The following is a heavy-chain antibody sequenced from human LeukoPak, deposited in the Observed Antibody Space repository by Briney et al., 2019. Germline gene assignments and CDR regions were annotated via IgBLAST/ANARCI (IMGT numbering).Heavy chain of an antibody. CDR3: ARDRLPNYYDSSGYCFDY. CDR2: ISSSSSYI. V-gene: IGHV3-21*01. Sequence: GGSLRLSCAASGFTFSSYSMNCVRQAPGKGLEWVSSISSSSSYIYYADSVKGRFTISRDNAKNTMYLQMNSLRAEDTAVYYCARDRLPNYYDSSGYCFDYWGQGTLVTVSS. D-gene: IGHD3-22*01. J-gene: IGHJ4*02. CDR1: GFTFSSYS.